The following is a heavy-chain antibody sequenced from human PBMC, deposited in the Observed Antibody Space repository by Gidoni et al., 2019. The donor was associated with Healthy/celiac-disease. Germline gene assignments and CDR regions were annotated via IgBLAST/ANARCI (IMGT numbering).Heavy chain of an antibody. CDR3: AREGRGWLQLIDY. J-gene: IGHJ4*02. D-gene: IGHD5-12*01. CDR2: TYYSGST. Sequence: HVQLQVSCPGLVKPSETLSLTCTVSGGSISSYYLSWVRQPPGKGLEWIVYTYYSGSTNYNPSLKSRVTISVDPSKNQFSLKLSSVTAADTAVYYCAREGRGWLQLIDYWGQGTLVTVSS. CDR1: GGSISSYY. V-gene: IGHV4-59*01.